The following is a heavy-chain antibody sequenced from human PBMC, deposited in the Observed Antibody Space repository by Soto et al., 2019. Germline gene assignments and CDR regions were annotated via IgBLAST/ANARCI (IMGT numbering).Heavy chain of an antibody. CDR3: ARELMASYDAFDI. J-gene: IGHJ3*02. Sequence: SETRSLTCTVSGGSISSYYWSWIRQPPGKGLEWIGYIYYSGSTNYNPSLKSRVTISVDTSKNQFSLKLSSVTAADTAVYYCARELMASYDAFDIWGQGTMVTVSS. D-gene: IGHD2-8*01. CDR2: IYYSGST. CDR1: GGSISSYY. V-gene: IGHV4-59*01.